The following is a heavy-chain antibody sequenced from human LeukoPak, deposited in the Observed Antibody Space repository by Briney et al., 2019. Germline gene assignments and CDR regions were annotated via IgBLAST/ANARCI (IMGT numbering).Heavy chain of an antibody. CDR1: GFTFPNAC. J-gene: IGHJ1*01. Sequence: GRSLRPSCAASGFTFPNACIHWVRQAPGKGLEWVGRIKNKTQRRTTDYAAPVKGRFTISRDDSRNTLYLQMDSLKTEDTAVYYCVTDGGQLPYYFTYWGQGTLVTVSS. D-gene: IGHD3-16*01. V-gene: IGHV3-15*01. CDR2: IKNKTQRRTT. CDR3: VTDGGQLPYYFTY.